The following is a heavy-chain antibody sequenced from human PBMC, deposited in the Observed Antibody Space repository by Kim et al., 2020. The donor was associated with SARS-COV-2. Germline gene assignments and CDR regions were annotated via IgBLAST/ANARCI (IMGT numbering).Heavy chain of an antibody. CDR1: GYTFTGYY. V-gene: IGHV1-2*04. CDR3: AREMNCSGGSCYSAGVLDY. J-gene: IGHJ4*02. CDR2: INPNSGCT. D-gene: IGHD2-15*01. Sequence: ASVKVSCKASGYTFTGYYMHWVRQAPGQGLEWMGWINPNSGCTNYAQKFQGWVTMTRDTSISTAYMGLSRFRSDETAVYYCAREMNCSGGSCYSAGVLDYWGQGTLVTVSS.